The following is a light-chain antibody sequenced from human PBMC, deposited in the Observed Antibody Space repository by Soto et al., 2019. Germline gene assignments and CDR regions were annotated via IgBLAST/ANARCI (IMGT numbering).Light chain of an antibody. CDR2: AAS. J-gene: IGKJ4*01. V-gene: IGKV1-9*01. CDR3: QQLNSYRLT. CDR1: QGISSY. Sequence: IQGTHSPSFLSASVGDRVTITCRASQGISSYLAWYQQKPGKAPKLLIYAASTLQSGVPSRFSGSGSGTEFTLTISSLQPEDFATYYCQQLNSYRLTFGGGTKVDIK.